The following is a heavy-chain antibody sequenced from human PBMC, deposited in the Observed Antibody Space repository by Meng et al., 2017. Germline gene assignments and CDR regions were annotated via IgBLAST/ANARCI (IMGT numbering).Heavy chain of an antibody. V-gene: IGHV3-NL1*01. D-gene: IGHD4-23*01. CDR2: IYSGGST. CDR3: ARVRGGKTEEYYFDY. J-gene: IGHJ4*02. Sequence: ETLSLTCAASGFTFSSYGMHWVRQAPGKGLEWVSVIYSGGSTYYADSVKGRFTISRDNSKNTLYLQMNSLRAEDTAVYYCARVRGGKTEEYYFDYWGQGTLVTVSS. CDR1: GFTFSSYG.